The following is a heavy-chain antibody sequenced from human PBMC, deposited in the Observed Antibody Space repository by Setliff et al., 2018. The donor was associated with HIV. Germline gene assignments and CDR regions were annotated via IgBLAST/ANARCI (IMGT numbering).Heavy chain of an antibody. J-gene: IGHJ4*02. Sequence: GASVKVSCKASGYTFTFYGMSWVRQAPGQGLEWMGWINTYTGNPTYAQDFTGRFVFSLDTSVSTAYLQISSLKAEDIAVYYCARDGYYYDSSGHLAYYFDYWGQGTLVTVSS. CDR3: ARDGYYYDSSGHLAYYFDY. D-gene: IGHD3-22*01. CDR1: GYTFTFYG. CDR2: INTYTGNP. V-gene: IGHV7-4-1*02.